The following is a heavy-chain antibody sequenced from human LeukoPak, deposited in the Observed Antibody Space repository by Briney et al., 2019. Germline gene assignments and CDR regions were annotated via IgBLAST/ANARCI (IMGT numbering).Heavy chain of an antibody. CDR3: AKEPREYCSSTSCPNWFDT. J-gene: IGHJ5*02. Sequence: GGSLRLSCAASGFTFNNYAMSWVRQAPGKGLEWVSAISASGGTTYYADSVKGRFTISRDNSENTLFLQMNSLRAEDTAAYYCAKEPREYCSSTSCPNWFDTWGQGTLVTVSS. CDR2: ISASGGTT. V-gene: IGHV3-23*01. D-gene: IGHD2-2*01. CDR1: GFTFNNYA.